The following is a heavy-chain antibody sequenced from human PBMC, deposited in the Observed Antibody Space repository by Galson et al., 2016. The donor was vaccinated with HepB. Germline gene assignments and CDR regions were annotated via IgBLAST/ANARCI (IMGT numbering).Heavy chain of an antibody. V-gene: IGHV3-33*01. J-gene: IGHJ6*02. CDR3: ARELTIFSGMDV. CDR2: IWFDGSNR. Sequence: SLRLSCAASGFTFSGYGMHWVRQAPGQGLEWVAVIWFDGSNRYYADSVKGRFTISRDHSKNTLHLHMSRLRAEDTAVYYCARELTIFSGMDVWGHGTTVTVSS. CDR1: GFTFSGYG. D-gene: IGHD3-3*01.